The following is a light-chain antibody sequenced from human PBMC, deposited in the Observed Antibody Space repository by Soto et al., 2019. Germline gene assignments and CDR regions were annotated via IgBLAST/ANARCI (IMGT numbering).Light chain of an antibody. J-gene: IGKJ1*01. CDR1: QSISDT. V-gene: IGKV3-15*01. CDR3: KQYNNWPQT. Sequence: EIVMTQSPATLSVSPGGRATLSCRASQSISDTLAWYQQKPGQAPRLLIYGASRRATGFPARFSGSGSGTDFTLTIRSLQSEDFAVYYCKQYNNWPQTFGRGTKVDIK. CDR2: GAS.